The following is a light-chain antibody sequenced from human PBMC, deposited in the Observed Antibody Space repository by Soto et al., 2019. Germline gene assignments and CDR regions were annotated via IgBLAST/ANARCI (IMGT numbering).Light chain of an antibody. CDR2: GAS. CDR1: LGLGVL. V-gene: IGKV1-12*01. Sequence: DIQMTQAPSSVSASVGVRVTITCRASLGLGVLLGWYQQTPGKDPQRLIFGASGLQTGVPSRFSGSGSGTDFTLTISSLQPEDFATYYCQQAYSFPLTFGGGTKVEIK. CDR3: QQAYSFPLT. J-gene: IGKJ4*01.